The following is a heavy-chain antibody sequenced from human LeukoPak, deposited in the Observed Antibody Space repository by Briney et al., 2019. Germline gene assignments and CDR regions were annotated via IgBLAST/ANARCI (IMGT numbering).Heavy chain of an antibody. CDR1: GFTFSSYS. D-gene: IGHD3-22*01. CDR2: ISSSSSYI. J-gene: IGHJ3*02. V-gene: IGHV3-21*01. CDR3: ASRDYYDSSGYYDSFDI. Sequence: GGSLRLSCAASGFTFSSYSMNWVRQAPGKGLEWVSSISSSSSYIYYADSVKGRFTISRDNSKNTLYLQMNSLRAEDTAVYYCASRDYYDSSGYYDSFDIWGQGTMVTVSS.